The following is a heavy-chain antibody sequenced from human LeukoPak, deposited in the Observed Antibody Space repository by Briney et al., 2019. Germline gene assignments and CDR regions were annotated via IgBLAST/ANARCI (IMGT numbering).Heavy chain of an antibody. J-gene: IGHJ5*02. V-gene: IGHV4-59*08. CDR1: GGSISSYY. CDR3: ASLSAVVVRRGWFDP. Sequence: SETLSLTCTVSGGSISSYYWSWIRQPPGKGLEWIGYIYYSGSTNYNPSLNSRVTISVDTSKNQFSLKLSTVTAADTAVYYCASLSAVVVRRGWFDPWGQGTLVTVSS. CDR2: IYYSGST. D-gene: IGHD3-22*01.